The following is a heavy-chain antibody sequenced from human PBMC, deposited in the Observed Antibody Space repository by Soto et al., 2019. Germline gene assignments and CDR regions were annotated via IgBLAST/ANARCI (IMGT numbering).Heavy chain of an antibody. CDR3: ASVKYSPPYYYYYGMDV. Sequence: QVPLVQSGAEVKKPGASVKVSCKASGYTFTSYGISWVRQAPGQGLEWMGWISAYNGNTNYAQKLQGRVTVTTDTSTSTAYMELRSLRSDDTAVYYCASVKYSPPYYYYYGMDVWGQGTTVTVSS. D-gene: IGHD5-18*01. CDR2: ISAYNGNT. CDR1: GYTFTSYG. J-gene: IGHJ6*02. V-gene: IGHV1-18*01.